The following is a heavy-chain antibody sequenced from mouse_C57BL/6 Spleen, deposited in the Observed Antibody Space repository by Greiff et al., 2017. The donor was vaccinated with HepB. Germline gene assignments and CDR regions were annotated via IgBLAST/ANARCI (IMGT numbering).Heavy chain of an antibody. D-gene: IGHD1-1*01. J-gene: IGHJ1*03. CDR1: GYTFTSYW. V-gene: IGHV1-55*01. CDR3: AREGTLYYYGSSWYFDV. CDR2: IYPGSGST. Sequence: VQLQQPGAELVKPGASVKMSCKASGYTFTSYWITWVKQRPGQGLEWIGDIYPGSGSTNYNEKFKSKATLTVDTSSSTAYMQLSSLTSEDSAVYYCAREGTLYYYGSSWYFDVWATGTTVTVSS.